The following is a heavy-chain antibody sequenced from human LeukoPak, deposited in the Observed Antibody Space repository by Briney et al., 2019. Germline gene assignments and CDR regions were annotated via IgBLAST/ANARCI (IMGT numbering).Heavy chain of an antibody. V-gene: IGHV4-39*01. J-gene: IGHJ6*03. Sequence: TSSETLSLTCTVSGGSIISSSYYWGWIRQPPGKGLEWIGTISYSGSTYYNPSLKSRVTMSVDTSKNQFSLKLSSVTAADTAVYYCARRGYDSRYYSYYMDVWGKWTTVTVSS. CDR3: ARRGYDSRYYSYYMDV. CDR1: GGSIISSSYY. CDR2: ISYSGST. D-gene: IGHD5-12*01.